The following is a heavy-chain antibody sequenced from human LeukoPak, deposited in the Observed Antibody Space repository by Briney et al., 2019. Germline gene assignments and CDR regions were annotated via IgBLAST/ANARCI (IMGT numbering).Heavy chain of an antibody. V-gene: IGHV1-69*04. D-gene: IGHD6-19*01. Sequence: SVKVSCKASGYTFTSYGISWVRQAPGQGLEWMGRIIPILGIANYAQKFQGRVTITADKSTSTAYMELSSLRSEDTAVYYCARDPCSSGWPDYWGQGTLVTVSS. J-gene: IGHJ4*02. CDR3: ARDPCSSGWPDY. CDR2: IIPILGIA. CDR1: GYTFTSYG.